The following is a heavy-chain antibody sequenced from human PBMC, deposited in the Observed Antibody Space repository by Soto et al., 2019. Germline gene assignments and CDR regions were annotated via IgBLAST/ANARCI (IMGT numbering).Heavy chain of an antibody. CDR3: ARDLGGKWFGELLSPGY. CDR2: ISAYNGNT. Sequence: QVQLVQSGAEVKKPGASVKVSCKASGYTFTSYGISWVRQAPGQGLEWMGWISAYNGNTNYAQKLQGRVTMTTDTSTSAAYMELRSLRSADTAVDYWARDLGGKWFGELLSPGYWGQGTLVTVSS. J-gene: IGHJ4*02. V-gene: IGHV1-18*01. D-gene: IGHD3-10*01. CDR1: GYTFTSYG.